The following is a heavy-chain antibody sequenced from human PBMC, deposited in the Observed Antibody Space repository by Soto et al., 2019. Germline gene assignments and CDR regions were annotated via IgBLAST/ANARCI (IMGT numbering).Heavy chain of an antibody. J-gene: IGHJ4*02. CDR3: ERGTIVARQHLDY. CDR2: ISIRGGDE. V-gene: IGHV3-30*03. CDR1: GFTFSSYA. D-gene: IGHD6-6*01. Sequence: QVQLVESGGGVVQPGKSLRLSCAASGFTFSSYAMHWARQAPGKGLEWVTVISIRGGDEYYAESVRGRFTNSRDDSKNTLYLQMDSLRVEDTAVYYCERGTIVARQHLDYWGQGTLVTVSS.